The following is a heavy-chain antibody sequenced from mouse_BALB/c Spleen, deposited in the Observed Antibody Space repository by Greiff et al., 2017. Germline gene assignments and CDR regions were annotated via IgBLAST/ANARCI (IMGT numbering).Heavy chain of an antibody. CDR2: IDPANGNT. Sequence: EVQLQQSGAELVKPGASVKLSCTASGFNIKDTYMHWVKQRPEQGLEWIGRIDPANGNTKYDPKFQGKATITADTSSNTAYLQLSSLTSEDTAVYYCATIYYYGSSYAMDYWGQGTSVTVSS. CDR3: ATIYYYGSSYAMDY. J-gene: IGHJ4*01. D-gene: IGHD1-1*01. V-gene: IGHV14-3*02. CDR1: GFNIKDTY.